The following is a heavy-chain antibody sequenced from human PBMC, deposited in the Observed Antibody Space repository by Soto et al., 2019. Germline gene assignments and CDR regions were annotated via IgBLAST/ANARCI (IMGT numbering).Heavy chain of an antibody. CDR2: VRSETYGGST. Sequence: GGSLRLSCSASGFVFGDYAVTWVRQAPGKGLEWVGVVRSETYGGSTEYAASVKGRFRISRDDSQSIAYLQMTSLKTEDTAVYYCTRGRGTSGWYADYWGKGILVTVSS. CDR3: TRGRGTSGWYADY. J-gene: IGHJ4*02. CDR1: GFVFGDYA. D-gene: IGHD6-13*01. V-gene: IGHV3-49*04.